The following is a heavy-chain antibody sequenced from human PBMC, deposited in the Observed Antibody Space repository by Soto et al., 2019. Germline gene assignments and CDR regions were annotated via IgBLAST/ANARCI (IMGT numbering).Heavy chain of an antibody. Sequence: VQLVQSGAEVKKPGSSVKVSCKASGGTFSSYAISWVRQAPGQGLEWMGGIIPIFGTANYAQKFQGRVTITADDSTSTAYMELRSLRPDDTAVYYCAREVTVASYSFDFWGQGTLVTVSS. CDR2: IIPIFGTA. D-gene: IGHD5-12*01. V-gene: IGHV1-69*01. CDR3: AREVTVASYSFDF. J-gene: IGHJ4*02. CDR1: GGTFSSYA.